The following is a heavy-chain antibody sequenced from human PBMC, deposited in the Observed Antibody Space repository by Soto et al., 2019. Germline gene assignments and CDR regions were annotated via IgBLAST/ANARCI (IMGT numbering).Heavy chain of an antibody. CDR1: GYSFTSSY. J-gene: IGHJ5*02. CDR3: ARVYYDSSA. D-gene: IGHD3-22*01. Sequence: ASVKVSCKASGYSFTSSYMHWMRQAPGQGLEWMGIINPIGGSTSYAQKFQGRVTMTSDTSTSTVYVELSSLRSEDTAVYYCARVYYDSSAWGQGTLVTVSS. CDR2: INPIGGST. V-gene: IGHV1-46*01.